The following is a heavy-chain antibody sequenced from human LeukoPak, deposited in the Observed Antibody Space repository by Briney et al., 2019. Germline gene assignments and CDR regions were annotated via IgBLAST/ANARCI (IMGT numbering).Heavy chain of an antibody. Sequence: GGSLRLSCAASVFTFSSYAMSWVRQTPGRGLEWLSIIYSGGDTYYPDSLKGRFTISRDNSKNTLYLQMNSLRAEDTAVYYCARVAVTASSDAFDIWGQGTMVTVSS. CDR3: ARVAVTASSDAFDI. CDR1: VFTFSSYA. J-gene: IGHJ3*02. D-gene: IGHD2-21*02. CDR2: IYSGGDT. V-gene: IGHV3-66*01.